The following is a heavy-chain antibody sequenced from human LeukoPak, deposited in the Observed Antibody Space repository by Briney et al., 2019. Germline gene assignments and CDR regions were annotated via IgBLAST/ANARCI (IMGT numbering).Heavy chain of an antibody. Sequence: ASVKVSCKASGYTFTSYGISWVRQAPGQGLEWMGWISAYNGNTNYAQKLQGRVTMTTDTSTSTAYMELRSLRSEDTAVYYCARDNDSRDPPHFNYWGQGTLVTVSS. CDR3: ARDNDSRDPPHFNY. V-gene: IGHV1-18*01. CDR1: GYTFTSYG. D-gene: IGHD3-16*01. J-gene: IGHJ4*02. CDR2: ISAYNGNT.